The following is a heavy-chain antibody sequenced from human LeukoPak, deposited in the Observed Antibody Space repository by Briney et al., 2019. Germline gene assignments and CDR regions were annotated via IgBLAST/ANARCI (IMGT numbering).Heavy chain of an antibody. D-gene: IGHD3-16*02. Sequence: ASETLSLTCTVSGGSISSSSYYWGWIRQPPGKGLEWIGSIYYSGSTYYNPSLKSRVTISVDTSKNQFSLKLSSVTAADTAVYYCARHIDSYHLYFDYWGQGTLVTVSS. CDR3: ARHIDSYHLYFDY. V-gene: IGHV4-39*01. CDR2: IYYSGST. J-gene: IGHJ4*02. CDR1: GGSISSSSYY.